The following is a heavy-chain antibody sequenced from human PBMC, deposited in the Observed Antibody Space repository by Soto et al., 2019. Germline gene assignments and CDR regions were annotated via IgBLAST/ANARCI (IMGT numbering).Heavy chain of an antibody. CDR2: ISGSGGST. Sequence: GGSLRLSCAASGFTFSSYAMSWVRQAPGKGLEWVSAISGSGGSTYYADSVKGRFTISRDNSKNTLYLQMNSLRAEDTAVYYCAKDHISVLRFLEWSYGMDVWGQGTTVIVSS. D-gene: IGHD3-3*01. CDR3: AKDHISVLRFLEWSYGMDV. J-gene: IGHJ6*02. V-gene: IGHV3-23*01. CDR1: GFTFSSYA.